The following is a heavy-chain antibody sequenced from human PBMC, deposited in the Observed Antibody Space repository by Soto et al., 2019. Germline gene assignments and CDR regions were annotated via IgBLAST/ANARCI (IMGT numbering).Heavy chain of an antibody. CDR3: ARRRYCSSTSCYGGFDY. J-gene: IGHJ4*02. CDR1: GVSISSSNYY. CDR2: IYYSGST. Sequence: PSETVSLTCTVSGVSISSSNYYWGWIRQPPGKGLEWIGSIYYSGSTYYNPSLKSRVTISVDTSKNQSSLKLSSVTAADTAVYYCARRRYCSSTSCYGGFDYWGQGTLVTVSS. D-gene: IGHD2-2*01. V-gene: IGHV4-39*01.